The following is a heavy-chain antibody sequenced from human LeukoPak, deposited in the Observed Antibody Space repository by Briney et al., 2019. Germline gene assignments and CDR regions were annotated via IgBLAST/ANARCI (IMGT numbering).Heavy chain of an antibody. CDR3: ARLEGVDYYYDSSPLSPWFDP. V-gene: IGHV4-4*09. D-gene: IGHD3-22*01. CDR2: IYTSGST. Sequence: KASETLSLTCTVSGGSISGFYWSWIRQPAGKGLEWIGYIYTSGSTNYNPSLKSRVTISVDTSKNQFSLKLSSVTAADTAVYYCARLEGVDYYYDSSPLSPWFDPWGQGTLVTVSS. CDR1: GGSISGFY. J-gene: IGHJ5*02.